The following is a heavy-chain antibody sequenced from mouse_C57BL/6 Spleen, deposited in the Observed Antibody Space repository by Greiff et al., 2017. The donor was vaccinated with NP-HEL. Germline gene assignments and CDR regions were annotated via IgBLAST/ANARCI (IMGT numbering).Heavy chain of an antibody. J-gene: IGHJ4*01. V-gene: IGHV5-16*01. CDR1: GFTFSDYY. Sequence: EVQLVESEGGLVQPGSSMKLSCTASGFTFSDYYMAWVRQVPEKGLEWVANINYDGSSTYYLDSLKSRFIISRDNAKNILYLQMSSLKSEDTATYYCARADYYGSSLYAMDYWGQGTSVTVSS. CDR2: INYDGSST. D-gene: IGHD1-1*01. CDR3: ARADYYGSSLYAMDY.